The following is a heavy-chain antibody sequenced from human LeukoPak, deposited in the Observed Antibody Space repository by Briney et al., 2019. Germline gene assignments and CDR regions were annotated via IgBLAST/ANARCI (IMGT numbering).Heavy chain of an antibody. V-gene: IGHV1-18*01. D-gene: IGHD6-19*01. Sequence: ASVKVSCKASGYTFTSSGISWVRQAPGQGLEWMGWISAYNGNTNYAQKLQGRVTMTTDTSTGTAYMELRSLRSDDTAVYYCARDLKWSSGWFFDYWGQGTLVTVSS. CDR3: ARDLKWSSGWFFDY. CDR2: ISAYNGNT. J-gene: IGHJ4*02. CDR1: GYTFTSSG.